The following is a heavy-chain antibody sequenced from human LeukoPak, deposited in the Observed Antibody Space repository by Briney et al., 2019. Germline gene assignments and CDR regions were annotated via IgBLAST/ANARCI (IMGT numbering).Heavy chain of an antibody. V-gene: IGHV3-74*01. CDR3: TRDLAADAFDV. J-gene: IGHJ3*01. CDR1: GFTFSDYW. D-gene: IGHD6-25*01. CDR2: VNSAGSTT. Sequence: GGSLRLSCAPSGFTFSDYWMHWARQAPGKGLVWVSRVNSAGSTTTYADSVKGRFTISRDNAKNTLYLQMNSLRADVTAVYYCTRDLAADAFDVWGQGTVVTVSS.